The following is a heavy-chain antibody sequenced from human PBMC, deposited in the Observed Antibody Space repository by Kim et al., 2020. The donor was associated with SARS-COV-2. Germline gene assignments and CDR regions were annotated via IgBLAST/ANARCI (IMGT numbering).Heavy chain of an antibody. D-gene: IGHD3-9*01. J-gene: IGHJ4*02. Sequence: ASVKVSCKASGYTFTSYGISWVRQAPGQGLEWMGWISAYNGNTNYAQKLQGRVTMTTDTSTSTAYMELRSLRSDDTAVYYCARDNAFRYYDILTGYYPFDYWGQGTLVTVSS. CDR2: ISAYNGNT. V-gene: IGHV1-18*01. CDR1: GYTFTSYG. CDR3: ARDNAFRYYDILTGYYPFDY.